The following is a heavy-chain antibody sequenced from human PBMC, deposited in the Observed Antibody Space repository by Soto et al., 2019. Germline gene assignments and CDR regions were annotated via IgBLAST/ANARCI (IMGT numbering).Heavy chain of an antibody. CDR2: IYYIGST. CDR3: SIALRSQYRHRGAYYYYCYAMDV. Sequence: PSETLSLTGTVSGGSVSSGSYYWSWIRQPPGKGLEWIGYIYYIGSTNYNPSLKSRVSISVDTSKNQFSLKLSSVTAADTAVYRFSIALRSQYRHRGAYYYYCYAMDVCG. D-gene: IGHD5-18*01. CDR1: GGSVSSGSYY. J-gene: IGHJ6*02. V-gene: IGHV4-61*01.